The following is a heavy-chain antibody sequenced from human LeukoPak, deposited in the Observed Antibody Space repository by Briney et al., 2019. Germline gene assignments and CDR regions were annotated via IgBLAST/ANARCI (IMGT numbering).Heavy chain of an antibody. Sequence: GGSLRLSCAASGFTFNIYGMHWVRQAPGKGLEWVAFIRYDGSNKDYADSVKGRFTISRDNSKNTLYLQMNSLRPDDTAVYYCAAVQPYSSYSYMDVWGKATPVTISS. CDR1: GFTFNIYG. CDR3: AAVQPYSSYSYMDV. D-gene: IGHD1-1*01. J-gene: IGHJ6*03. V-gene: IGHV3-30*02. CDR2: IRYDGSNK.